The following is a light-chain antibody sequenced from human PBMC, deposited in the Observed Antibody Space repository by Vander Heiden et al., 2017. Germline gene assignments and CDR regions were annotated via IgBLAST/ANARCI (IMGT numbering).Light chain of an antibody. Sequence: IVLTQSLLSLSVIPGEPASISCTSSANLLHSNGNNYLHWYLQKPGQSPQLLIYLASNRASGVPDRFSGSESGTDFTLTISRVEAEDVVVYHCQQSLHLPRTFGQGTKVEIK. V-gene: IGKV2-28*01. CDR1: ANLLHSNGNNY. CDR3: QQSLHLPRT. CDR2: LAS. J-gene: IGKJ1*01.